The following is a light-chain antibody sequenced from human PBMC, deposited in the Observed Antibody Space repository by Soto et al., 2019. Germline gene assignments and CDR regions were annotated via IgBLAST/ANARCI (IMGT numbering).Light chain of an antibody. CDR2: GNS. CDR3: QSYDSSLSGKGYV. V-gene: IGLV1-40*01. Sequence: QSALTQPPSVSGAPGQRVTISCNGSSSNIGAGYDVHWYQQLPGTAPKLLIYGNSNRPSGVPDRFSGSKSGTSASLAITGLQAEDEADYYCQSYDSSLSGKGYVFGTGTKVTVL. J-gene: IGLJ1*01. CDR1: SSNIGAGYD.